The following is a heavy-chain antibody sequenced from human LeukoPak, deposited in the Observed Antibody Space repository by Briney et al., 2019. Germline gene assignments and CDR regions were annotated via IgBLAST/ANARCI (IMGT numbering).Heavy chain of an antibody. D-gene: IGHD5-18*01. CDR1: GYTFTGYY. V-gene: IGHV1-2*02. Sequence: ASVKVSCKASGYTFTGYYMHWVRQAPGQGLEWMGWINPNSGGTKYAQKFKGRVSMTRDTSISTAYMELSRLRSDDTAVYYCARVDTAMVAGGGDYWGQGTLVTVSS. CDR3: ARVDTAMVAGGGDY. CDR2: INPNSGGT. J-gene: IGHJ4*02.